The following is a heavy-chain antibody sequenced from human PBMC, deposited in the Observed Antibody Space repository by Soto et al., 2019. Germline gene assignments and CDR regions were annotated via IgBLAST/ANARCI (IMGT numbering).Heavy chain of an antibody. D-gene: IGHD1-26*01. V-gene: IGHV2-5*02. Sequence: QITLKESGPTLVKPTQTLTLTCTFSGFSLPTDRVGVGWIRQPPGKALEWLAVIYWDDTKTYRPSLKSRLTITKDTSKNQVAQTMTDMDPVDTATYYCAHADGGRSLYWGQGTLVTVSS. CDR3: AHADGGRSLY. CDR1: GFSLPTDRVG. CDR2: IYWDDTK. J-gene: IGHJ4*02.